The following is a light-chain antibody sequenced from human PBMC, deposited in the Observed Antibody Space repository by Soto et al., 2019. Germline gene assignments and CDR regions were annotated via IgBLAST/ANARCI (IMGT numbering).Light chain of an antibody. CDR3: QQRSNRPLT. J-gene: IGKJ5*01. Sequence: EIVLTQSPATLSLSPGERATLSCRASQNVANYLDWYQQKPGQAPRLLIYDTSIRASGIPARFSGSGSGTDFTLTISSLDPEDFAVYYCQQRSNRPLTFGQGTRLEIK. CDR2: DTS. CDR1: QNVANY. V-gene: IGKV3-11*01.